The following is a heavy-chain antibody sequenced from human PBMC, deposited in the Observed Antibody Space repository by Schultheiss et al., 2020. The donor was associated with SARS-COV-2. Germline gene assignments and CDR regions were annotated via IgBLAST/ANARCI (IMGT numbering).Heavy chain of an antibody. D-gene: IGHD3-22*01. Sequence: GESLKISCAASGFTFSSYAMSWVRQAPGKGLEWVSAISGSGGSTYYADSVKGRFTISRDNSKNSLYLQMNSLRAEDTAVYYCALTPDYYEKVGYFDYWGQGTLVTVSS. CDR2: ISGSGGST. V-gene: IGHV3-23*01. CDR3: ALTPDYYEKVGYFDY. CDR1: GFTFSSYA. J-gene: IGHJ4*02.